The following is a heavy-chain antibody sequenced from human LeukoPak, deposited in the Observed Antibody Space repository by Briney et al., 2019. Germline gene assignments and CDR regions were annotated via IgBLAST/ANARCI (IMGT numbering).Heavy chain of an antibody. Sequence: GGSLRLSCAASGFTFSSYGMHWVHQAPGKGLEWVAVIWYDGSNKYYADSVKGRFTISRDNSKNTLYLQMNSLRAEDTAVYYCARGRPGIAAAGTPDFDYWGQGPLVTVSS. CDR1: GFTFSSYG. J-gene: IGHJ4*02. D-gene: IGHD6-13*01. CDR3: ARGRPGIAAAGTPDFDY. CDR2: IWYDGSNK. V-gene: IGHV3-33*01.